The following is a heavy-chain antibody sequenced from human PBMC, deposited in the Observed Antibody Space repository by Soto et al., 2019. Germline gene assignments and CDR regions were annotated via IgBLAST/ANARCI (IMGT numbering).Heavy chain of an antibody. CDR2: IYSGGSV. Sequence: EVHLVESGGGLVQPGGSLRLSCAASGFTVSNNYMSWVRQAPGKGLEWVSVIYSGGSVYYRDSVKGRFTISRDHSENTLYLQMNSLRAEDSGVYYCVSRPRAWGQGTLVTVSS. D-gene: IGHD6-6*01. CDR1: GFTVSNNY. V-gene: IGHV3-66*01. J-gene: IGHJ5*02. CDR3: VSRPRA.